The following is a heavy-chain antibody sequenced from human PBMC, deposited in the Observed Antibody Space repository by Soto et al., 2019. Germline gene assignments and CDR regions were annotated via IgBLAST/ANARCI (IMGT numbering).Heavy chain of an antibody. J-gene: IGHJ4*02. D-gene: IGHD6-6*01. CDR1: GFTFSSYG. CDR2: IWYDGSNK. Sequence: QVQLVESGGGVVQPGRSLRLSCAASGFTFSSYGMHWVRQAPGKGLEWVAVIWYDGSNKYYADSVKGRFTISRDNSKNTLYLQMNSLRAEDTAVYYCARDIRDSSSSLDYWGQGTLVTVSS. V-gene: IGHV3-33*01. CDR3: ARDIRDSSSSLDY.